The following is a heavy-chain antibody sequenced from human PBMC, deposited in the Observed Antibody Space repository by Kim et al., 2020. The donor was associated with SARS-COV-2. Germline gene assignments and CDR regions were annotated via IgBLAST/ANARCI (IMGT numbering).Heavy chain of an antibody. CDR3: ARDGRVTIFGVQMGNNDAFDI. CDR1: GGTFSSYA. Sequence: SVKVSCKASGGTFSSYAISWVRQAPGQGLEWMGGIIPIFGTANYAQKFQGRVTITADESTSTAYMELSSLRSEDTAVYYCARDGRVTIFGVQMGNNDAFDIWGQGTMVTVSS. V-gene: IGHV1-69*13. J-gene: IGHJ3*02. CDR2: IIPIFGTA. D-gene: IGHD3-3*01.